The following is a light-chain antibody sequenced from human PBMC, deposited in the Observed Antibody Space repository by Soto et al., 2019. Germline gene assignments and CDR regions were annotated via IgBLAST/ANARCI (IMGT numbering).Light chain of an antibody. CDR3: QTWGTGI. CDR1: SGHSSYA. V-gene: IGLV4-69*01. CDR2: LNSDGSH. Sequence: QSVLTQSPPASASLGASVKLTCTLSSGHSSYAIAWHQQQPEKGPRYLMKLNSDGSHSKGDGIPDRFSGSSSGAERYLTISSLQSEDEADYYCQTWGTGIFGGGTKLTVL. J-gene: IGLJ2*01.